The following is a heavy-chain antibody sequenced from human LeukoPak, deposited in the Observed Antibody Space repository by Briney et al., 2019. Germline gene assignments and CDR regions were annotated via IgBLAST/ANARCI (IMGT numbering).Heavy chain of an antibody. J-gene: IGHJ6*02. CDR2: IIPILGIA. CDR1: GGTFSSYA. CDR3: AREGDYYDSSGPPMDV. Sequence: ASVKVSCKASGGTFSSYAISWVRQAPGQGLEWMGRIIPILGIANYAQKFQGRVTITADKSTSTAYMELSSLRSEDTAVYYCAREGDYYDSSGPPMDVWGQGTTVTVSS. V-gene: IGHV1-69*04. D-gene: IGHD3-22*01.